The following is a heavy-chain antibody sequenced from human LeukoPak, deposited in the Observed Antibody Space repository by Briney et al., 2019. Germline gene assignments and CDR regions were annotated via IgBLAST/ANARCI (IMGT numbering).Heavy chain of an antibody. V-gene: IGHV3-21*01. CDR3: AKFKGHYGDSEYYFDY. D-gene: IGHD3-10*01. CDR1: GFTFSRYS. CDR2: ITGSSDYI. J-gene: IGHJ4*02. Sequence: GGSLRLSCAASGFTFSRYSVNWVRQAPGKGLEWVSCITGSSDYIFYADSVRGRFSISRGNAKNSLYLQMNSLRAEDTAVYYCAKFKGHYGDSEYYFDYWGQGTLVTVSS.